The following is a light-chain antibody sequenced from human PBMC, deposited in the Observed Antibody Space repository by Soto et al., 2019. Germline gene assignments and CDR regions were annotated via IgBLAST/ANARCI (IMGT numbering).Light chain of an antibody. J-gene: IGLJ1*01. CDR2: EVT. V-gene: IGLV2-8*01. CDR1: SGDVGGYDY. Sequence: QSVLTQPPSASGSPGPSVTISCTGTSGDVGGYDYVSWYQQHPGKAPKLMIYEVTKRPLGVPDRFSGSKSGNTASLTVSGLQAEDEADYYCSSYAGSDNPYVFGTGTKVTVL. CDR3: SSYAGSDNPYV.